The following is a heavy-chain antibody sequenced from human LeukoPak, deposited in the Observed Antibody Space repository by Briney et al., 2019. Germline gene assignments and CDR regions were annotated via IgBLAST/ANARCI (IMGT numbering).Heavy chain of an antibody. D-gene: IGHD4-11*01. J-gene: IGHJ6*03. V-gene: IGHV4-39*07. CDR1: NGSISSTTYY. Sequence: SETLSLTCTVSNGSISSTTYYWGWIRQPPGKGLEWIGSIYYSGSTYYNPSLKSRVTISVDTSKNQFSLKLSSVTAADTAVYYCAGTYSNYENYYYYMDVWGKGTTVTVPS. CDR3: AGTYSNYENYYYYMDV. CDR2: IYYSGST.